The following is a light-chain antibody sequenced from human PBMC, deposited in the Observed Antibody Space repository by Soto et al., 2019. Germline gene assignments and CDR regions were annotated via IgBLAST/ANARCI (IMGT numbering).Light chain of an antibody. Sequence: QSALTQPRSVSGSPGQSFTISCTGTSSDVGGYNYVSWYQQHPGKAPKLMIYDVTKRPSGVPDRFSGSKPGNTASLTISGLQAEDEADYYCCSYAGSYTFYVFGTGTKVTVL. CDR1: SSDVGGYNY. CDR3: CSYAGSYTFYV. CDR2: DVT. J-gene: IGLJ1*01. V-gene: IGLV2-11*01.